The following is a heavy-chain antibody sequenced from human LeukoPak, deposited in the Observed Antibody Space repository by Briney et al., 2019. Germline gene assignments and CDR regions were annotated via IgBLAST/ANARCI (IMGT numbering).Heavy chain of an antibody. J-gene: IGHJ4*02. CDR3: TRGIDYLDY. V-gene: IGHV3-49*04. CDR1: GFTFGDYA. Sequence: PGRSLRLSCTASGFTFGDYAMSWVRRAPGKGLEWVGFIRSKTYGGTTEYAASVKGRFTISRDEPKGIAYLQMNSLKTEDTAIYYCTRGIDYLDYWGQGTLVTVSS. CDR2: IRSKTYGGTT. D-gene: IGHD2/OR15-2a*01.